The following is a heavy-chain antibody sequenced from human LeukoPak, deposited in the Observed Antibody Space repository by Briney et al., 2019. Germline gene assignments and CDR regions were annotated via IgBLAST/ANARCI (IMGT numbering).Heavy chain of an antibody. CDR1: GCTFSSYA. D-gene: IGHD6-19*01. J-gene: IGHJ4*02. CDR2: IIPIFGTA. V-gene: IGHV1-69*05. CDR3: ARDLYSSGWYSDY. Sequence: SVKVSCKASGCTFSSYAISWVRQAPGQGLEWMGRIIPIFGTANYAQKFQGRVTITTNESTRKAYMELSSLRSEDTAVYYCARDLYSSGWYSDYWGQGTLVTVSS.